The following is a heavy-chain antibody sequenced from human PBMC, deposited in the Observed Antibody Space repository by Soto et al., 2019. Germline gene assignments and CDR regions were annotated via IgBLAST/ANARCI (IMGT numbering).Heavy chain of an antibody. J-gene: IGHJ6*01. Sequence: VGSLRLSCAASVFTFSSYAMHCVRHSPGKWLEWVAVISYDGSNKYYADSVKGRFTISRDNSKNTLYLQMNSLRAEDTAVYYCARDWCPRYCSSTKDYGMEVWGQGTTVTVSS. V-gene: IGHV3-30-3*01. CDR3: ARDWCPRYCSSTKDYGMEV. CDR2: ISYDGSNK. CDR1: VFTFSSYA. D-gene: IGHD2-2*01.